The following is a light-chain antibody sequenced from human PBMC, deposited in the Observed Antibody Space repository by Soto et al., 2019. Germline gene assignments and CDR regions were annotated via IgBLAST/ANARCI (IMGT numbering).Light chain of an antibody. CDR1: QSVSRSY. V-gene: IGKV3-20*01. CDR2: GAS. J-gene: IGKJ4*01. Sequence: EIVLTQSPGTLSLSPGERATLSCRASQSVSRSYLAWYQQKPGQAPRLLIYGASSRATGIPDRFSGSGSGTDFTLTISRLEPEDCAVYYCQQYGSSPLTFGGGTKVVIK. CDR3: QQYGSSPLT.